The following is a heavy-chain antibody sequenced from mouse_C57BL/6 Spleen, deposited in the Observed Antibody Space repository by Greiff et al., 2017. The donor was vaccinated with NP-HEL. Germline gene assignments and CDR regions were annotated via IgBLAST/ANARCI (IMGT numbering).Heavy chain of an antibody. Sequence: EVQLQQSGPELVKPGASVKISCKASGYTFTDYYMNWVKQSHGKSLEWIGDINPNNGGTSYNQKFKGKATLTVDKSSSTAYMELRSLTSEAAAVYFFARAGGNYPAWFAYWGQGNRVTVSA. J-gene: IGHJ3*01. CDR3: ARAGGNYPAWFAY. D-gene: IGHD2-1*01. CDR2: INPNNGGT. CDR1: GYTFTDYY. V-gene: IGHV1-26*01.